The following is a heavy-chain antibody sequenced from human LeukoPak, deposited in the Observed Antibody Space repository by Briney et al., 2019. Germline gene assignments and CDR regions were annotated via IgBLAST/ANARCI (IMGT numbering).Heavy chain of an antibody. D-gene: IGHD5/OR15-5a*01. CDR2: IYNSGST. J-gene: IGHJ4*02. CDR3: ARSVSTGYYDY. CDR1: GYSISNTYY. Sequence: SETLSLTCGVSGYSISNTYYWGWIRQPPAKGLEWIASIYNSGSTYYNPSLKSRVTISVDTSKNQFSLKLSSVTAADTAVYYCARSVSTGYYDYWGQGTLVTVSS. V-gene: IGHV4-38-2*01.